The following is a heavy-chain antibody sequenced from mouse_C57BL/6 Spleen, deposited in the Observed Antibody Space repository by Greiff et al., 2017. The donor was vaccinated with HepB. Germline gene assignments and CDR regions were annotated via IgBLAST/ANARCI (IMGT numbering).Heavy chain of an antibody. Sequence: EVQLQQSRAELVRPGASVKLSCTASGFNIKDYYMHWVKQRPEQGLEWIGRIDPEDGDTEYAPKFQGKATMTADTSSNTAYLQLSSLTSEDTAVYYCTTGYYGSSYYFDYWGQGTTLTVSS. CDR1: GFNIKDYY. CDR2: IDPEDGDT. J-gene: IGHJ2*01. V-gene: IGHV14-1*01. CDR3: TTGYYGSSYYFDY. D-gene: IGHD1-1*01.